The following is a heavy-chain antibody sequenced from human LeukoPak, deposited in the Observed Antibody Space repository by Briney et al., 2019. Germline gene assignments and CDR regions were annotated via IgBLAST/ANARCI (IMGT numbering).Heavy chain of an antibody. D-gene: IGHD3-10*01. V-gene: IGHV3-20*04. CDR3: ARANYYGSGRAAFGI. CDR1: GFSFGTYG. CDR2: INWNGAST. J-gene: IGHJ3*02. Sequence: PGGSLRLSCAASGFSFGTYGMSWVRQVPGKGLEWVSGINWNGASTVYADSVKGRFTISRDNAKNTLYLQMNSLRAEDTAVYYCARANYYGSGRAAFGIWGQGTMVTVSS.